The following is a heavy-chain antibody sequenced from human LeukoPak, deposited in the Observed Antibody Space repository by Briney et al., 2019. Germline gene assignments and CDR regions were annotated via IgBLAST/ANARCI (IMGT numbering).Heavy chain of an antibody. Sequence: SVKVSCKASGGTFSKYSISWVRQAPGQGLEWMGGIIPIFGTANCAQKFQGRVTITADKSTTTAYMEMSSLRSEDTALYYCATDTSGYYYPDYYYMDVWGKGTTVTVSS. CDR1: GGTFSKYS. D-gene: IGHD3-22*01. CDR3: ATDTSGYYYPDYYYMDV. CDR2: IIPIFGTA. V-gene: IGHV1-69*06. J-gene: IGHJ6*03.